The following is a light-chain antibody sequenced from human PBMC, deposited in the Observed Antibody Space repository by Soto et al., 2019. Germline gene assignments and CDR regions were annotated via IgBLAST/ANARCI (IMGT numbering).Light chain of an antibody. CDR1: QGIRND. Sequence: AIPMAQSPSSLSASVGDRVTITCRASQGIRNDLGWYQQKPGKAPKLLVYAASSLQSGVPSRFSGSGSGTDFTLTISSLQPEDFATYYCLQDYSYPRTFGRGTKVEI. J-gene: IGKJ1*01. V-gene: IGKV1-6*01. CDR2: AAS. CDR3: LQDYSYPRT.